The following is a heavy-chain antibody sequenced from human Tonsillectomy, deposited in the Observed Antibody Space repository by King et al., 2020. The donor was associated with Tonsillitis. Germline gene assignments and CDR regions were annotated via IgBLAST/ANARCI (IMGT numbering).Heavy chain of an antibody. CDR2: INPYHGKT. D-gene: IGHD1-14*01. CDR3: ARGNREMLVNAFNI. Sequence: QLVQSGAEVKKPGASVKVSCKPSGYTFNNYVISWVRQAPGQGLEWLGWINPYHGKTDSAQKFQGRVTLTTDTATRTAHLDLRSLRSDDTAIYYCARGNREMLVNAFNIWGQGTMVTVSS. CDR1: GYTFNNYV. V-gene: IGHV1-18*04. J-gene: IGHJ3*02.